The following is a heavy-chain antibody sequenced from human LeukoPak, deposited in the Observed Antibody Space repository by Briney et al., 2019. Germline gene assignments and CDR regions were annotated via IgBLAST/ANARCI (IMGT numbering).Heavy chain of an antibody. D-gene: IGHD4-17*01. J-gene: IGHJ3*02. Sequence: GGSLRLSCAASGFTFSSYWMSWVRQAPGKGLEWVAFIRYDGSNKYYADSVKGRFTISRDNSKNTLYLQMNSLRAEDTAVYYCAKDSYDYGDFYDAFDIWGQGTMVTVSS. CDR1: GFTFSSYW. CDR3: AKDSYDYGDFYDAFDI. V-gene: IGHV3-30*02. CDR2: IRYDGSNK.